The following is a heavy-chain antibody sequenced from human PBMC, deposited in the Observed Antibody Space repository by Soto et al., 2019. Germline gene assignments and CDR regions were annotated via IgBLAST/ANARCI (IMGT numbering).Heavy chain of an antibody. J-gene: IGHJ4*02. V-gene: IGHV3-23*01. Sequence: GGSLRLSCAASGFTFSSYAMSWVRQAPGKGLEWVSAISGSGGSTYYADSVKGRFTISRDNSKNTLYLQMNSLRAEDTAVYYCAKSHYCSSTSCYYYFDYWGQGTLVTVSS. CDR3: AKSHYCSSTSCYYYFDY. D-gene: IGHD2-2*01. CDR2: ISGSGGST. CDR1: GFTFSSYA.